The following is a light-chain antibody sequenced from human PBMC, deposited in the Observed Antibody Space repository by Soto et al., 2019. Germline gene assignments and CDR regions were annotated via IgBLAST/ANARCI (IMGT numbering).Light chain of an antibody. Sequence: DIQMTQSPSILSASVGDRVTITCRASQSIRSWLAWYQQKPGKAPKLLIYDAYSLESGVPSRFSGRRSGTEFTLTITSLQPDDFGVYYCQQYKSSSTFGQGTKVDI. V-gene: IGKV1-5*01. CDR1: QSIRSW. CDR2: DAY. CDR3: QQYKSSST. J-gene: IGKJ1*01.